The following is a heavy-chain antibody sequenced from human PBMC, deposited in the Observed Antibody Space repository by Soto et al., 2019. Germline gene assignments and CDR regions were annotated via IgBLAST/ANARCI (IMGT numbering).Heavy chain of an antibody. CDR1: GGSISSYY. CDR2: IYYSGST. Sequence: QVQLQESGPGLVKPSETLSLTCTVSGGSISSYYWSWIRQPPGKGLEWIGYIYYSGSTNYNPSLKSQVHGTVEPSKNQCSLKLSSETAGDTGVYYCASLRLLVYYYYYIDDWGKGTTVTVFS. V-gene: IGHV4-59*08. D-gene: IGHD3-3*01. CDR3: ASLRLLVYYYYYIDD. J-gene: IGHJ6*03.